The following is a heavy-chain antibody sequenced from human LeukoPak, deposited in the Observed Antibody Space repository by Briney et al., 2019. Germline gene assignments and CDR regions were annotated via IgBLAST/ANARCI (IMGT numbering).Heavy chain of an antibody. V-gene: IGHV1-24*01. J-gene: IGHJ4*02. CDR1: GYTLTELS. D-gene: IGHD2-15*01. Sequence: ASVMVSCTVSGYTLTELSMHWVRQATGKGLEWMGGFDPEDGETIYAQKFQGRVTMTEDTSTDTVYMELSSLRSEDTAVYYCARVKVGYCSGGSCYRTFDYWGQGTLVTVSS. CDR2: FDPEDGET. CDR3: ARVKVGYCSGGSCYRTFDY.